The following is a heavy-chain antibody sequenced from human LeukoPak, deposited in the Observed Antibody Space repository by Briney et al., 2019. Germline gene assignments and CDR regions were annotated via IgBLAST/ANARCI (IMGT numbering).Heavy chain of an antibody. D-gene: IGHD2-15*01. V-gene: IGHV4-34*01. Sequence: PSETLSLTCAVYGGSFSGYYWSWIRQPPGKGLEWIGEINQSGSTNYNPSLKSRVTISVDTSKNQFSLKLSSVTAADTAVYYCARGVVVAATPGVIDYWGQGTLVTVSS. CDR2: INQSGST. CDR3: ARGVVVAATPGVIDY. J-gene: IGHJ4*02. CDR1: GGSFSGYY.